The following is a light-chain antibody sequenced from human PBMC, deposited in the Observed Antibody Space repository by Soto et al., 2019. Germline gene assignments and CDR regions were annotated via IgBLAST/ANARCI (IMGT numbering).Light chain of an antibody. V-gene: IGKV1-39*01. Sequence: DTQMTQSPSSLSASVGDRVTITCRASQSISSYLNWYQQKPGKAPKLLIYAASSLQSGVPSRFSGSGSGTDFTLTISSLQPEDFATYYCQHSYSTPRALTFGGGTKVEIK. J-gene: IGKJ4*01. CDR2: AAS. CDR3: QHSYSTPRALT. CDR1: QSISSY.